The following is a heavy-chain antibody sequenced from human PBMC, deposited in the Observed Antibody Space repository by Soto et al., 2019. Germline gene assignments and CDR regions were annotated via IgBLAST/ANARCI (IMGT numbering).Heavy chain of an antibody. CDR2: IDPSYSYT. J-gene: IGHJ4*02. CDR1: GYSFTSYW. D-gene: IGHD3-3*01. V-gene: IGHV5-10-1*01. CDR3: AIRDFWSGYSNY. Sequence: GESLKISCQCSGYSFTSYWISWVRQMPGKGLGWMGRIDPSYSYTNYSPSFQGHVTISADKSISTAYLQWSSLKASDTAMYYCAIRDFWSGYSNYWGQGTLVTVSS.